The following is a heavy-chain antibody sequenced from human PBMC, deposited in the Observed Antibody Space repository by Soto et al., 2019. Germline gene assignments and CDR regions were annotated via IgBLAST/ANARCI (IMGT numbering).Heavy chain of an antibody. CDR2: IYYSGST. D-gene: IGHD4-17*01. J-gene: IGHJ2*01. CDR1: GGSINSGGSY. V-gene: IGHV4-30-4*01. Sequence: PSETLSLTCTVPGGSINSGGSYWTWIRHHPGKGLEWIGYIYYSGSTYYNPSLESRVTISVDTSKNQFSLKLSSVTAADTAVYYCARDYGGMPYWYFDLWGRGTLVTVSS. CDR3: ARDYGGMPYWYFDL.